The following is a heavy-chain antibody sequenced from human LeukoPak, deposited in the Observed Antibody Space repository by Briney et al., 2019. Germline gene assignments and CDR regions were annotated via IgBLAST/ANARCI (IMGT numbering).Heavy chain of an antibody. V-gene: IGHV3-30*03. J-gene: IGHJ4*02. Sequence: GRSLRLSCAASGFTFSTYGMHWVRQAPGKGLEWVTVIANDGSIKYYADSVKGRFTISRDNSKNTLYLQMNRLTTEDTAVYYCARGASGYDFDYWGQGTLVTVSA. CDR1: GFTFSTYG. D-gene: IGHD5-12*01. CDR3: ARGASGYDFDY. CDR2: IANDGSIK.